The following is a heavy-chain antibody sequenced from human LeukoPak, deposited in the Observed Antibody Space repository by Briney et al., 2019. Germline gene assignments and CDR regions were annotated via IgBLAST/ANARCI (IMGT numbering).Heavy chain of an antibody. CDR2: INPNSGGT. Sequence: GASVKVSCKASGYTFTGYYMHWVRQAPGQGLEWMGWINPNSGGTNYAQKFQGRVTMTRDTSISTAYMELSRLRSDDTAVYYCARDPSLTCGDYFFDYWGQGTLVTVSS. V-gene: IGHV1-2*02. CDR1: GYTFTGYY. D-gene: IGHD4-17*01. CDR3: ARDPSLTCGDYFFDY. J-gene: IGHJ4*02.